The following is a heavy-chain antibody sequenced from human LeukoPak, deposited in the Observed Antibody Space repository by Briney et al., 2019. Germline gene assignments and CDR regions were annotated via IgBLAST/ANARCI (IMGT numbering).Heavy chain of an antibody. D-gene: IGHD6-13*01. CDR2: INAGNGNT. CDR1: GYTFTSYV. Sequence: ASVEVSCKASGYTFTSYVIHWVRQAPGQRLEWMGWINAGNGNTKYSQEFQDRVTITRDTSASTVYMELSSLRSGDMAVYYCARVVGLTGYSSSWYSGYYYYMDVWGKGTTVTVSS. J-gene: IGHJ6*03. V-gene: IGHV1-3*03. CDR3: ARVVGLTGYSSSWYSGYYYYMDV.